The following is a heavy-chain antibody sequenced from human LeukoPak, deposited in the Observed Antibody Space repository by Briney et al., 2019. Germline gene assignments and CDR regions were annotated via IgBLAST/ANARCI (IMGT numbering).Heavy chain of an antibody. Sequence: GGSLRLSCAASGFTFSSYAMSWVRQAPGKGLEWVSAISGSGGSTYYADSVKGRFTISRDNSKNTLYLQMNSLRAEDTAVYYCAKDLTVDTARRSYYYYYYGMDVWGQGTTVTVSS. J-gene: IGHJ6*02. D-gene: IGHD5-18*01. CDR1: GFTFSSYA. CDR3: AKDLTVDTARRSYYYYYYGMDV. V-gene: IGHV3-23*01. CDR2: ISGSGGST.